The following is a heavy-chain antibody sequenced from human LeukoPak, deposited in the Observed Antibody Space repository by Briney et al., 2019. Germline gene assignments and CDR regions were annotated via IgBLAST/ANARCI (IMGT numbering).Heavy chain of an antibody. V-gene: IGHV3-7*01. CDR3: AREGAAGPFDY. CDR2: IKQDGSEK. J-gene: IGHJ4*02. CDR1: GFTFSSYW. Sequence: GGSLRPSCAASGFTFSSYWMSWVRKAPGKGLKWVANIKQDGSEKYYVDSVKGRFTISRDNAKNSLYLQMNSLRAEDTAVYYCAREGAAGPFDYWGQGTLVTVSS. D-gene: IGHD6-13*01.